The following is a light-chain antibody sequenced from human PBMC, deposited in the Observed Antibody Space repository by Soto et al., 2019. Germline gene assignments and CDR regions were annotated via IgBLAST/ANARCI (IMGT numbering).Light chain of an antibody. V-gene: IGKV3-20*01. CDR1: QTLTNTY. Sequence: EIVLTQSPGTLSLSPGERATLSCRASQTLTNTYLAWYQQKPGQAPILLIVDASTRATGIPDRFSGSGSGTDFTLTISRLEPEDFAVYCCQLYGVSPKTFGQGTNVEVK. CDR2: DAS. CDR3: QLYGVSPKT. J-gene: IGKJ1*01.